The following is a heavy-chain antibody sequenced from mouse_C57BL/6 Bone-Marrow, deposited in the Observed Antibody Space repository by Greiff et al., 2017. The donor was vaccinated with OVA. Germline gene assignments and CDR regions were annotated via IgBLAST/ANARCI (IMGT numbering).Heavy chain of an antibody. Sequence: VQLQQSGAELARPGASVKMSCKASGYTFTSYTMHWVKQRPGQGLEWIGYINPSSGYTKYNQKFKDKATLTADKSSSTAYMQRSSLTSEDSAVYYCARTGTRVYFDYWGQGTTLTVSS. CDR2: INPSSGYT. D-gene: IGHD4-1*01. CDR1: GYTFTSYT. CDR3: ARTGTRVYFDY. V-gene: IGHV1-4*01. J-gene: IGHJ2*01.